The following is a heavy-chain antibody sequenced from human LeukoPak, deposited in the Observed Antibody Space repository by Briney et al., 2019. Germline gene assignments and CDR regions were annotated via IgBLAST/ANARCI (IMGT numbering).Heavy chain of an antibody. CDR3: ARDRGGSHSYYYYGMDV. D-gene: IGHD1-26*01. CDR1: GYTFTNFG. V-gene: IGHV1-18*01. J-gene: IGHJ6*02. CDR2: ISAYIGRR. Sequence: ASVNVSCKASGYTFTNFGISWVRQAPGQGLEWMGWISAYIGRRNYAQILQGRVAMTTDISTNTAYMELRSLRSDDTAVYYCARDRGGSHSYYYYGMDVWGQGTTVTVSS.